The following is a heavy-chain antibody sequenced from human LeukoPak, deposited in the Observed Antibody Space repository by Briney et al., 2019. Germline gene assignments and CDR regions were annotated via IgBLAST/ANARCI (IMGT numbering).Heavy chain of an antibody. V-gene: IGHV1-2*02. Sequence: ASLKVSFTASGSTFTDNNMHWGWHAPGHGLEWMGWIYPDSGGTNYAQKFQGRGTMTRDTSISTAYMGLSRLTSDDTAVYYCARGRSDYYLDSRGQGTLVTVSS. D-gene: IGHD3-10*01. CDR2: IYPDSGGT. CDR3: ARGRSDYYLDS. CDR1: GSTFTDNN. J-gene: IGHJ4*02.